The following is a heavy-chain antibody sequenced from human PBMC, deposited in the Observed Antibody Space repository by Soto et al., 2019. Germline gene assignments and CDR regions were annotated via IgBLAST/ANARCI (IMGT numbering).Heavy chain of an antibody. V-gene: IGHV3-21*06. CDR3: PRDSEDLTSNVDY. Sequence: GGSLTLSCAASGFTFTRYSMNCVRQAPGKGLEGVSSNSSTTNYIYYGDSMKGRFTISGDNAKNSLYLEMNSLRAEDTAVYYCPRDSEDLTSNVDYWGKGTLVTVSS. D-gene: IGHD1-1*01. J-gene: IGHJ4*02. CDR2: NSSTTNYI. CDR1: GFTFTRYS.